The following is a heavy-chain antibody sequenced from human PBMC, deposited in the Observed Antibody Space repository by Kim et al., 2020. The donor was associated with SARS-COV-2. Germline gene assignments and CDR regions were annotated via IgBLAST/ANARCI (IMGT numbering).Heavy chain of an antibody. J-gene: IGHJ6*02. D-gene: IGHD3-10*01. V-gene: IGHV4-59*01. CDR2: IYYSGST. CDR3: ARVATSYYGSGSYLSGMDV. CDR1: GGSISSYY. Sequence: SETLSLTCTVSGGSISSYYWSWIRQPPGKGLEWIGYIYYSGSTNYNPSLKSRVTISVDTSKNQFPLKLSSVTAADTAVYYCARVATSYYGSGSYLSGMDVWGQGTTVTVSS.